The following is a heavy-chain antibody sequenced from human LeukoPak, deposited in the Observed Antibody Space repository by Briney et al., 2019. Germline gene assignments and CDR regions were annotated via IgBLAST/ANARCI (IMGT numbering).Heavy chain of an antibody. CDR2: INPSGGST. CDR1: GGTFSSYA. D-gene: IGHD3-10*01. V-gene: IGHV1-46*01. CDR3: ASARTRIPLNYYGSGSYYYGDAFDI. J-gene: IGHJ3*02. Sequence: GASVKVSCKASGGTFSSYAISWVRQAPGQGLEWMGIINPSGGSTSYAQKFQGRVTMTRDTSTSTVYMELSSLRSEDTAVYYCASARTRIPLNYYGSGSYYYGDAFDIWGQGTMVTVSS.